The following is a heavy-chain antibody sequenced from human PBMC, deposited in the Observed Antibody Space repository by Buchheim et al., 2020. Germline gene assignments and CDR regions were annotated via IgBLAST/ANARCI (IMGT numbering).Heavy chain of an antibody. J-gene: IGHJ5*02. CDR2: IGNGGST. CDR3: AKSPGITGTTGFWFDA. CDR1: GFTFSSFA. Sequence: EVQLLESGGGLVQPGASLRVSCAASGFTFSSFAMSWVRQAPGKGLEWVSAIGNGGSTYYADSVKGRFTVSRDNSKNTLDLQMNSLRAEDTAVYFCAKSPGITGTTGFWFDAWGQGTL. D-gene: IGHD1-7*01. V-gene: IGHV3-23*01.